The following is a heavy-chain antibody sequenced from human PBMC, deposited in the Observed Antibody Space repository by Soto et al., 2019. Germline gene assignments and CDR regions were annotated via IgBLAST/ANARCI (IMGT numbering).Heavy chain of an antibody. D-gene: IGHD1-26*01. CDR1: GYTFINYH. CDR3: AKPPRGEIATD. J-gene: IGHJ4*02. Sequence: QVQLVQSGGEVKKPGASVTVSCKASGYTFINYHITWVRQAPGQGLEWMAWINTYNGMTDYAQRFQGRVTMTRDTSTSTAYMELRNLGSGDTAVYFCAKPPRGEIATDWGQGTLVTVSS. CDR2: INTYNGMT. V-gene: IGHV1-18*01.